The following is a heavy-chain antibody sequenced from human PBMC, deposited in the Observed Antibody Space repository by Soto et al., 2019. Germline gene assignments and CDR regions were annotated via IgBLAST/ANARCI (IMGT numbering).Heavy chain of an antibody. V-gene: IGHV3-7*01. CDR2: IKQDGSEK. J-gene: IGHJ4*02. CDR1: GFTFSSYW. D-gene: IGHD2-15*01. CDR3: ARATDIVVVVAATPSGSSGKVFDY. Sequence: GGSLRLSCAASGFTFSSYWMSWVRQAPGKGLEWVANIKQDGSEKYYVDSVKGRFTISRDNAKNSLYLQMNSLRAEDTAVYYCARATDIVVVVAATPSGSSGKVFDYWGQGTLVTVSS.